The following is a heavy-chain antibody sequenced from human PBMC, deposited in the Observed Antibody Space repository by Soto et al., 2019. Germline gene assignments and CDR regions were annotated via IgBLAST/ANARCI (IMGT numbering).Heavy chain of an antibody. CDR2: ISGSAGST. J-gene: IGHJ5*02. Sequence: LRLSCAASGFTFSSYAMNWVRQGPGKGLEWVSTISGSAGSTYYADSVKGRFTISRDDSKNTLYLQMDSLSVEDTAMYYCAKVPSAVASTPWFDPWGQGTLVTVSS. D-gene: IGHD2-15*01. V-gene: IGHV3-23*01. CDR1: GFTFSSYA. CDR3: AKVPSAVASTPWFDP.